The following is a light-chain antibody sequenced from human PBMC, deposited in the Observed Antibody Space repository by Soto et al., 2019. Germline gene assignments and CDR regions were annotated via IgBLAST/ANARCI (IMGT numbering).Light chain of an antibody. V-gene: IGKV3D-7*01. J-gene: IGKJ1*01. CDR1: QSVRTIS. CDR3: QQRTDRPPWT. CDR2: GAY. Sequence: EIVLTQSPATLSLSPGDRATLSCRASQSVRTISLSWYQQKPGQAPRLLMYGAYTRASGVPGRFSGSGSGTDFTLSISSLEPEDFAVYYCQQRTDRPPWTFGQGTKVDIK.